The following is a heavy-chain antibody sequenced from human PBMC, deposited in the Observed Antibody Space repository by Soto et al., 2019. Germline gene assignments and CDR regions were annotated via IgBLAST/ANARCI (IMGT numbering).Heavy chain of an antibody. Sequence: SVKVSCKASGGTFSSYAISWVRQAPGQGLEWMGGVVPIGGTTSYAQKFQGRVTMTGDKSTSTAYMELSSLRSEDTAVYYCARSYGDYYYGMDVWGQGTTVTVSS. V-gene: IGHV1-69*06. CDR1: GGTFSSYA. D-gene: IGHD4-17*01. J-gene: IGHJ6*02. CDR3: ARSYGDYYYGMDV. CDR2: VVPIGGTT.